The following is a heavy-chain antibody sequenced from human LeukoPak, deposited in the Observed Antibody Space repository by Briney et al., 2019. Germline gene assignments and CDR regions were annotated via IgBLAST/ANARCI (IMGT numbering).Heavy chain of an antibody. CDR2: IYTSGST. Sequence: SETLSLTCTVSGDSITSYYWSWIRQPAGKGLEWIGRIYTSGSTNYNPSLKSRVTISVDTSKNQFSLKLSSVTAADTAVYYCARDGGYCSGGSCYSSHYYYGMDVWGQGTTVTVSS. V-gene: IGHV4-4*07. CDR1: GDSITSYY. CDR3: ARDGGYCSGGSCYSSHYYYGMDV. J-gene: IGHJ6*02. D-gene: IGHD2-15*01.